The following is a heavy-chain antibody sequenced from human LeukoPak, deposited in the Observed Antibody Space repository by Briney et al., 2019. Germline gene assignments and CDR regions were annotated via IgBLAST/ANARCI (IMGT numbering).Heavy chain of an antibody. J-gene: IGHJ3*02. CDR2: IKQDGSEK. CDR3: ARDPELRFLEEGAFDI. Sequence: GGPLRLSCAASGFTFSSYWMSWVRQAPGKGLEWVANIKQDGSEKYYVDSVKGRFTISRDNAKNSLYLQMNSLRAEDTAVYYCARDPELRFLEEGAFDIWGQGTMVTVSS. V-gene: IGHV3-7*01. CDR1: GFTFSSYW. D-gene: IGHD3-3*01.